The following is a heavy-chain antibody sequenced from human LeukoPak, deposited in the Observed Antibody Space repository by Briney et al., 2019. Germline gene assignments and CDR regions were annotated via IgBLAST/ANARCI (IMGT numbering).Heavy chain of an antibody. CDR3: ARGKPAGKSFDY. D-gene: IGHD2-2*01. CDR2: INHSGST. J-gene: IGHJ4*02. Sequence: SETLSLTCAVYGGSFSGYYWSWIRPPPGKGLEWIGEINHSGSTNYNPSLKSRVTISVDTSKNQFSLKLSSVTAADTAVYYCARGKPAGKSFDYWGQGTLVTVSS. V-gene: IGHV4-34*01. CDR1: GGSFSGYY.